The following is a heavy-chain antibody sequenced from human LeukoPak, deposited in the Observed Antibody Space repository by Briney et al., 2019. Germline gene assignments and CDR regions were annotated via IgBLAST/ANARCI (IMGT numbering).Heavy chain of an antibody. CDR3: ARQDASGTYDAFDV. Sequence: KSGGSLKISCKDSGYLFTSYWIAWVRQRPAKGLEWMGIIYPGDSDTRYSPSFQGRVTISADKSINPAYLLWSSLQASDTATYYCARQDASGTYDAFDVWGQGTVVTV. CDR2: IYPGDSDT. D-gene: IGHD3-10*01. CDR1: GYLFTSYW. J-gene: IGHJ3*01. V-gene: IGHV5-51*01.